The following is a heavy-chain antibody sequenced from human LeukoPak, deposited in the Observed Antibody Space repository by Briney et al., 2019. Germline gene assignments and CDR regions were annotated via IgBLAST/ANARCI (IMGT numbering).Heavy chain of an antibody. D-gene: IGHD6-13*01. CDR2: ISAGGEST. CDR1: GFTFSNYA. J-gene: IGHJ2*01. V-gene: IGHV3-23*01. Sequence: GGSLRLSCAASGFTFSNYAMSWVRQAPGKGLEWVSGISAGGESTYSADSVKGRFTVSRDNSKNTLYVQMNSLRAEDTAVYYCAKAAGDGRWYFDLWGRGTLVSASS. CDR3: AKAAGDGRWYFDL.